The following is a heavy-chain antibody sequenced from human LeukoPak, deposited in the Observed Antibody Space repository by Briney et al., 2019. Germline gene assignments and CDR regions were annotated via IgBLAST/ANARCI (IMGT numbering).Heavy chain of an antibody. CDR1: AFTFSYYW. D-gene: IGHD3-22*01. J-gene: IGHJ4*02. V-gene: IGHV3-11*01. CDR3: ARVLSSGYSPFDY. CDR2: ISSTGASM. Sequence: GGSLRLSCAASAFTFSYYWMNWVRQAPGKGLEWLSYISSTGASMYYADSVKGRFTISRDNGKNSLSLQMNSLRAEDTAVYYCARVLSSGYSPFDYWGQGILVTVSS.